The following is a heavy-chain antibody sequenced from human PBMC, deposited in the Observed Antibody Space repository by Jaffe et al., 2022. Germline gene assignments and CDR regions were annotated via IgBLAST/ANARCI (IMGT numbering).Heavy chain of an antibody. D-gene: IGHD2-8*02. CDR2: ISYDGSNK. J-gene: IGHJ4*02. CDR1: GFTFSSYG. V-gene: IGHV3-30*18. Sequence: QVQLVESGGGVVQPGRSLRLSCAASGFTFSSYGMHWVRQAPGKGLEWVAVISYDGSNKYYADSVKGRFTISRDNSKNTLYLQMNSLRAEDTAVYYCAKDPRGYCTGGVCRGGYWGQGTLVTVSS. CDR3: AKDPRGYCTGGVCRGGY.